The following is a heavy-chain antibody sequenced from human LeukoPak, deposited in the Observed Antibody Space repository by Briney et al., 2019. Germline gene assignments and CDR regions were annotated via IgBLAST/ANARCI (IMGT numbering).Heavy chain of an antibody. Sequence: GGSLRLSCAASGFTFSSYWMSWVRQAPGKGLEWVSSISSSSSYIYYADSVKGRFTISRDNAKNSLYLQMNSLRAEDTAVYYCARGHRGYCSSTSCYGFVSYDYYGMDVWGQGTTVTVSS. D-gene: IGHD2-2*01. V-gene: IGHV3-21*01. CDR1: GFTFSSYW. CDR2: ISSSSSYI. CDR3: ARGHRGYCSSTSCYGFVSYDYYGMDV. J-gene: IGHJ6*02.